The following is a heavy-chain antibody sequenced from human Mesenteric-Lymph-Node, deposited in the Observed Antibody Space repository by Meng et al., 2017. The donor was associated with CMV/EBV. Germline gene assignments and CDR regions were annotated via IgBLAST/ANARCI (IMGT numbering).Heavy chain of an antibody. CDR1: GFTFSSYT. CDR3: APRWLPVPSPLDY. Sequence: GESLKISCAASGFTFSSYTMHWVRQAPGKGLEWVAVISYDGSNKYYADSVKGRFTISRDNSKNTLYLQMNSLRAEDTTVYYCAPRWLPVPSPLDYWGQGTLVTVSS. D-gene: IGHD2-2*01. CDR2: ISYDGSNK. J-gene: IGHJ4*02. V-gene: IGHV3-30-3*01.